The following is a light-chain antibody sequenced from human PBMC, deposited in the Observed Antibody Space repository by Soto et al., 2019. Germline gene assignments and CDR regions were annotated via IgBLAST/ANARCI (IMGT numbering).Light chain of an antibody. J-gene: IGLJ3*02. CDR3: CSYAGSYTWV. CDR1: SSDVGGYEY. Sequence: QSALTQPRSVSGSPGQSVTISCTGTSSDVGGYEYVSWYQQHPGKTPKVIIYDVTKWPSGVPDRFSGTKSGNTASLTISGLQAEDEADYYCCSYAGSYTWVFGGGTKVTVL. V-gene: IGLV2-11*01. CDR2: DVT.